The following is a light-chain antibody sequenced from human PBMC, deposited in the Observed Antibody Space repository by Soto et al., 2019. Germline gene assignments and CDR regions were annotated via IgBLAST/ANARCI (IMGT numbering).Light chain of an antibody. CDR2: GAS. J-gene: IGKJ1*01. V-gene: IGKV3-20*01. Sequence: EIELTQSPGSLSLSPGERATLSCRASQSVSSYLAWYQQKPGQAPRLLISGASSRATGFPDRFSGSGSGTDFRLTISRLEPEDSAVYYCQQYSSPPRTFGQGTKVEIK. CDR3: QQYSSPPRT. CDR1: QSVSSY.